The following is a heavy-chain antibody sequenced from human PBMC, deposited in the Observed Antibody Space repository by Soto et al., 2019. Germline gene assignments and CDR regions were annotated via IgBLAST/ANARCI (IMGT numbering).Heavy chain of an antibody. Sequence: QTLSLTCAISGDSVSSNTAAWNWIRSSPSRGLEWLGRTYYRSNWRHDYAVSVKSRITVNPDTSKNHFSLQLNSVTPDDTAVYYCARGVAGSGFDLWGQGPLVTVYS. D-gene: IGHD6-19*01. J-gene: IGHJ4*02. CDR2: TYYRSNWRH. V-gene: IGHV6-1*01. CDR1: GDSVSSNTAA. CDR3: ARGVAGSGFDL.